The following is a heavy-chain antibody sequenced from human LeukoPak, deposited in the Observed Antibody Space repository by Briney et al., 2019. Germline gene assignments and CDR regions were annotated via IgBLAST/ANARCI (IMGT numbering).Heavy chain of an antibody. Sequence: GGSLRLSCAASGFTFSIYAMSWVRQAPGKGLQWVSSITSSGDGTYYADSVKGRFTISRDNSENMLYLQMNSLRVEDTAVYFCAKDRPNYYGSNGHYYRRDGDYWGQGTLVTISS. D-gene: IGHD3-22*01. CDR3: AKDRPNYYGSNGHYYRRDGDY. V-gene: IGHV3-23*01. CDR2: ITSSGDGT. CDR1: GFTFSIYA. J-gene: IGHJ4*02.